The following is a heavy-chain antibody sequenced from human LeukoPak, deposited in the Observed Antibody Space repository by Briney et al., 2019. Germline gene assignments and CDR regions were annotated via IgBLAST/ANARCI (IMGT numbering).Heavy chain of an antibody. D-gene: IGHD6-19*01. CDR2: IYHSGST. CDR1: GYSISSGYY. V-gene: IGHV4-38-2*01. Sequence: PSETLSLTCAVSGYSISSGYYWGWLRQPPGKGLEGIGSIYHSGSTYYNPSLKSRVTISVDTSKNQFSLKLSSVTAADTAVYYCARVMYSSGWYIFDYWGQGTLVTVSS. CDR3: ARVMYSSGWYIFDY. J-gene: IGHJ4*02.